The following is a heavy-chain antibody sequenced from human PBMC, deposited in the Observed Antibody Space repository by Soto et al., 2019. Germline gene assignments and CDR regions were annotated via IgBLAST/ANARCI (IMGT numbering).Heavy chain of an antibody. J-gene: IGHJ2*01. Sequence: QLQLQESGPGLVKPSETLSLTCTVSGGSISSSSYYWGWIRQPPGKALEWIGSIYYSGSTYYNPSLKRRATISVDTSKNQFPLKLSSVTAADTAVYYCASHIVVVVAAHWYFDLWCRGTLVTVSS. CDR2: IYYSGST. D-gene: IGHD2-15*01. V-gene: IGHV4-39*01. CDR1: GGSISSSSYY. CDR3: ASHIVVVVAAHWYFDL.